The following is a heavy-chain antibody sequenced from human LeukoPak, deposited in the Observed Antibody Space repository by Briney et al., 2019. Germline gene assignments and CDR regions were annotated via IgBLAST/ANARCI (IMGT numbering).Heavy chain of an antibody. Sequence: ASVKVSCKASGYTFTGYYMHWVRQAPGQGLEWMGWINPNSGSTNYAQKFQGRVTMTRDTSISTAYMELSRLRSDDTAVYYCARDDFRIYDRSGYSLHWGQGTQVTVSS. D-gene: IGHD3-22*01. CDR1: GYTFTGYY. CDR3: ARDDFRIYDRSGYSLH. J-gene: IGHJ4*02. CDR2: INPNSGST. V-gene: IGHV1-2*02.